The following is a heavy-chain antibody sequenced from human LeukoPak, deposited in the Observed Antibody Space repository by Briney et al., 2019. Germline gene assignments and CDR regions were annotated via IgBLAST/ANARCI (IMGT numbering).Heavy chain of an antibody. V-gene: IGHV4-38-2*01. CDR1: GFSIGSGYH. CDR2: ISRSGNP. J-gene: IGHJ4*02. D-gene: IGHD6-13*01. Sequence: PSETLSLTCAVSGFSIGSGYHWGWVRQSPGTGLQWIGSISRSGNPYYTPSLMSRVTISIDTSGNQFSLRLSSVTAADTAVYYCARHLAAAGASYLDFWGRGTLLTVSS. CDR3: ARHLAAAGASYLDF.